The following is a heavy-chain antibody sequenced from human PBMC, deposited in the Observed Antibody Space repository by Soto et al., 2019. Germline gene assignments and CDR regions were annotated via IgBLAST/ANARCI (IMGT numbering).Heavy chain of an antibody. D-gene: IGHD2-8*01. CDR2: ISGSGGST. V-gene: IGHV3-23*01. CDR1: GFTFSSYA. J-gene: IGHJ3*02. CDR3: AKNRMGYAYSCAAFDI. Sequence: EVQLLESGGGLVQPGGSLRLSCAASGFTFSSYAMSWVLQAPGKGLECVSAISGSGGSTYYADSVKGRFTISRDNSKNTLYLQMNSLRAEDTAVYYCAKNRMGYAYSCAAFDIWGQGTMVTVSS.